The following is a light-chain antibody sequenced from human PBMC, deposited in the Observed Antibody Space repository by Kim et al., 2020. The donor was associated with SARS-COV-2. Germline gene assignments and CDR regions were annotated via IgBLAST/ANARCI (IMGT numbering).Light chain of an antibody. CDR3: QQYDTAPRT. V-gene: IGKV3-20*01. Sequence: SPGERAALSCRASQSINTRYLAWYQQKPGQAPRLLIFAASSRATGIPDRLSGSGSGTDFTLTISRLEPEDFAVYYCQQYDTAPRTFGQGTKVEIK. CDR1: QSINTRY. CDR2: AAS. J-gene: IGKJ1*01.